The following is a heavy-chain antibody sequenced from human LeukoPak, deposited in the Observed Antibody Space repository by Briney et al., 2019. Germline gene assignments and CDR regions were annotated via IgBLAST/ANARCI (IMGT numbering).Heavy chain of an antibody. Sequence: GGSLRLXCEASGFSSIDNGMHWVRQGPGQGLEWVAFIRDDGSSQYYADSVRGRFTISRDMSRNMLYLQMNSLRLEDTAVYYCARVNSKWETLNYWGQGTLATISS. CDR2: IRDDGSSQ. CDR3: ARVNSKWETLNY. CDR1: GFSSIDNG. D-gene: IGHD1-26*01. J-gene: IGHJ4*02. V-gene: IGHV3-30*02.